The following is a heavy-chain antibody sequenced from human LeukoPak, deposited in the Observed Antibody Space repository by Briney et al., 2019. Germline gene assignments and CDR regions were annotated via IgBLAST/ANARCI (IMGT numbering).Heavy chain of an antibody. D-gene: IGHD4-17*01. CDR3: ARLGYGEYLFYSDY. CDR2: ISYSGST. CDR1: GGSISNYY. V-gene: IGHV4-59*01. J-gene: IGHJ4*02. Sequence: PSETLSLTCTVSGGSISNYYWSRIRQPPGKGLEWIGYISYSGSTNYNPSLKSRVTISVDTSKNQFSLRLSSVTAADTAVYYCARLGYGEYLFYSDYWGQGTLVTVSS.